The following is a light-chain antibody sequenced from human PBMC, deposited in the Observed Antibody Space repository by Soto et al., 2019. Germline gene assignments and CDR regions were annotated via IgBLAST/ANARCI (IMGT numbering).Light chain of an antibody. J-gene: IGLJ1*01. CDR3: AAWDDSLCGRV. Sequence: VRKRRRSGYEGQWRRVPIHCNKNSSNIGNNGVSWYQQLPGKAPKLLIHYDDMLPSGVSDRFSGSKSGTSASLAISGLQSENEADYYYAAWDDSLCGRVFGTGIKVTV. V-gene: IGLV1-36*01. CDR2: YDD. CDR1: SSNIGNNG.